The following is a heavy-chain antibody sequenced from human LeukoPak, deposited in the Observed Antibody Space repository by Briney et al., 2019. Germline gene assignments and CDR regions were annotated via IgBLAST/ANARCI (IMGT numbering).Heavy chain of an antibody. Sequence: SETLSLTCTVSGGSISSGSYYWSWIRQPAGKGLEWIGRIYTSGSTDYNPSLKSRVTISVDTSKNQFSLKLSSVTAADTAVYYCARTGPWPYYYMDVWGKGTTVTISS. V-gene: IGHV4-61*02. CDR1: GGSISSGSYY. CDR2: IYTSGST. CDR3: ARTGPWPYYYMDV. J-gene: IGHJ6*03.